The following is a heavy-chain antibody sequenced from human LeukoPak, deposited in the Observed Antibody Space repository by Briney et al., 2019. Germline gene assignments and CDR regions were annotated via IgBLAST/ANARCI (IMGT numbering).Heavy chain of an antibody. CDR2: ISSNGGST. Sequence: GGSLRLSCAASGFTFSSYAMHWVRQAPGRGLEYVSAISSNGGSTYYANSVKGRFTISRDNSKNTLYLQMGSLRAEDMAVYYCARPLAAAAYLDYWGQGTLVTVSS. V-gene: IGHV3-64*01. J-gene: IGHJ4*02. CDR1: GFTFSSYA. CDR3: ARPLAAAAYLDY. D-gene: IGHD6-13*01.